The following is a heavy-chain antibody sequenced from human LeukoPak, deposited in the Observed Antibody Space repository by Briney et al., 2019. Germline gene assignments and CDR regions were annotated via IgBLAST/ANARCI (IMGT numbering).Heavy chain of an antibody. CDR2: IYPGDSDT. D-gene: IGHD2/OR15-2a*01. Sequence: GESLKISCKGSGYTFTNYWIAWVRQMPGKGLEWMGIIYPGDSDTRYSPSFHGQVTLSVDKSISTAYLQWSGLKASDAAMYYCARHPSGNSNSWSDYWGQGTLVTVSS. CDR1: GYTFTNYW. J-gene: IGHJ4*02. CDR3: ARHPSGNSNSWSDY. V-gene: IGHV5-51*01.